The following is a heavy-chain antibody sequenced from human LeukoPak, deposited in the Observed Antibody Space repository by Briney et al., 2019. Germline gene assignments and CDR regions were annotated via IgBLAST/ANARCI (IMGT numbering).Heavy chain of an antibody. CDR3: AKDMKLGPLDYYGMDV. J-gene: IGHJ6*02. D-gene: IGHD1-26*01. Sequence: GRSLRLSCAASGFTFDDYAMHWVRQAPGKGLEWVSGISWNSGSIGYADSVKGRFTISRDNAQNSLYLQMNSLRAEDTALYYCAKDMKLGPLDYYGMDVWGQGTTVTVSS. CDR2: ISWNSGSI. V-gene: IGHV3-9*01. CDR1: GFTFDDYA.